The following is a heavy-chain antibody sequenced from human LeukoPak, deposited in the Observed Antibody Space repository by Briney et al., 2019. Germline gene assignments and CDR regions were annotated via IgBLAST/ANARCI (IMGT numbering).Heavy chain of an antibody. J-gene: IGHJ3*02. V-gene: IGHV3-21*01. D-gene: IGHD3-16*01. CDR2: ISSGSSYI. CDR1: GFTFSSDS. Sequence: GGSLRLSCAASGFTFSSDSMNWVRQAPGKGLEWVSSISSGSSYIYYADSVKGRFTISRDNAKNSLYLQMNSLRAEDTAVYYCARDSHLYDYVWGSYDAFDIWGQGTMVTVSS. CDR3: ARDSHLYDYVWGSYDAFDI.